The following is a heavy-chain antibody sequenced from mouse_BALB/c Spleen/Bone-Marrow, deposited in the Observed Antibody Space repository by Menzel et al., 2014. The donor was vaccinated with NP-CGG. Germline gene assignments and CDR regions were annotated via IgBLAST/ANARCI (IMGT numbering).Heavy chain of an antibody. CDR3: HYYGYGGAMDY. Sequence: EVQRVESGPDLVKPGASVKISCKASGYSFTGYYMHWVKQSLGKSLEWIGRVNPNNGGTSFNQKFKGKAILTVDKSSSAAYMELRSLTSEDSAVYYCHYYGYGGAMDYWGQGTSVTVSA. CDR1: GYSFTGYY. V-gene: IGHV1-26*01. CDR2: VNPNNGGT. J-gene: IGHJ4*01. D-gene: IGHD1-2*01.